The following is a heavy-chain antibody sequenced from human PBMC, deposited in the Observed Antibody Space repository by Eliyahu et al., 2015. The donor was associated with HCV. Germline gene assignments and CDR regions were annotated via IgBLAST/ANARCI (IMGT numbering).Heavy chain of an antibody. CDR2: VIPIFGTT. CDR1: GGTFXRFA. V-gene: IGHV1-69*01. CDR3: ATGNNYCNSVSCRFGF. Sequence: QVQLVQSGAEVKKPGSSVKVXCKASGGTFXRFAGSWVRQAPGQGLEWIGGVIPIFGTTYYAQKFQGRVAITADESKSTLYMELSSLRSDDTAVYYCATGNNYCNSVSCRFGFWGQGIPVTVSP. J-gene: IGHJ4*02. D-gene: IGHD2-2*01.